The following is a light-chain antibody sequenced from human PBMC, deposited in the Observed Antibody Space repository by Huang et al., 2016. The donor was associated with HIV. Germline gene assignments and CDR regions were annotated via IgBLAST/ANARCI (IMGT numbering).Light chain of an antibody. CDR2: DAS. CDR1: QVIHHH. CDR3: LQHNSFPYT. Sequence: DIQMTQSPSALSASVGDRVSFTCRASQVIHHHLVWFQQKPGKAPKRLIYDASRLHRWVSSRFSGSRSGTEFTLTITSLQPDDFATYYCLQHNSFPYTFGKGTKLDI. V-gene: IGKV1-17*03. J-gene: IGKJ2*01.